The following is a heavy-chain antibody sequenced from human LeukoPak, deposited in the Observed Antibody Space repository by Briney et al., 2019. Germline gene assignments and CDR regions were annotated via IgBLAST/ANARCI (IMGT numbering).Heavy chain of an antibody. CDR1: GDSLSGSLYF. D-gene: IGHD5-18*01. J-gene: IGHJ4*02. CDR2: VFYSGIA. V-gene: IGHV4-39*07. Sequence: SETLSLTCTVSGDSLSGSLYFWGWIRQPPGQGLEWIGNVFYSGIAYYNPSLKDRVSISVDTSMNQVSLKLSSVTAADTAVYYCARGGWQRWSYSDYWGRGTLVTVSS. CDR3: ARGGWQRWSYSDY.